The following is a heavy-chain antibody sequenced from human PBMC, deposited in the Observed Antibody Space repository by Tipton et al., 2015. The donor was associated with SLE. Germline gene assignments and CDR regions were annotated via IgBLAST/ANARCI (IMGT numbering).Heavy chain of an antibody. CDR2: IYHSGGT. CDR3: ARDSTVTSYFDY. V-gene: IGHV4-38-2*02. Sequence: TLSLTCTVSGYSISSGYYWGWIRQPPGKGLEWIGSIYHSGGTYYNPSLKSRVTISVDTSKNQFSLKLSSVTAADTAVYYCARDSTVTSYFDYWGQGTLVTVSS. J-gene: IGHJ4*02. CDR1: GYSISSGYY. D-gene: IGHD4-17*01.